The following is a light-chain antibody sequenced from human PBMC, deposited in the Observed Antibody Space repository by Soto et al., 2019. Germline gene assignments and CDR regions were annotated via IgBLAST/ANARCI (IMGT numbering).Light chain of an antibody. CDR3: GTLDSSLSAVV. CDR2: DNT. J-gene: IGLJ2*01. Sequence: QSVLTLPPSVSAAPGQKVTISCSGSNSNIGNHYVAWYRQLPGTAPKLLIYDNTHRPSGIPDRVSGSKPGTSATLGITGLQTGDEADYYCGTLDSSLSAVVFGGGTKLTVL. CDR1: NSNIGNHY. V-gene: IGLV1-51*01.